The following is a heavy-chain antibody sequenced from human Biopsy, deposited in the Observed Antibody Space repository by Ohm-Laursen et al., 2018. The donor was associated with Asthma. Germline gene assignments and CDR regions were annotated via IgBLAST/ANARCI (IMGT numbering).Heavy chain of an antibody. Sequence: TLSLTCSVSGGSITSYYWTWIRQHSGKGLEWIGFIYYSGSTYYNPSLKSRVSISIDTSKDQFSLKLSSVTAADTAVYYCARAQDYYDSRGYYRSFDYWGQGTLVTVSS. D-gene: IGHD3-22*01. CDR2: IYYSGST. J-gene: IGHJ4*02. V-gene: IGHV4-31*03. CDR1: GGSITSYY. CDR3: ARAQDYYDSRGYYRSFDY.